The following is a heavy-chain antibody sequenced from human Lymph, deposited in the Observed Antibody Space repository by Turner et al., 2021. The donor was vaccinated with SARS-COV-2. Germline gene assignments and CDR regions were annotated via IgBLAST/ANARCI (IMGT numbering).Heavy chain of an antibody. CDR2: IWFDGSNK. D-gene: IGHD6-19*01. J-gene: IGHJ4*02. Sequence: QGQLVESGGGVVQPGRSLRLSCAASGFTFSSYGMHWVRQAAGKGQEWVAFIWFDGSNKYYADSVKGRFTISRDNSNNTLYLQMNSLRAEDTAVYYCARDRAGSSGWYDSYFDYWGQGTLVTVSS. CDR1: GFTFSSYG. CDR3: ARDRAGSSGWYDSYFDY. V-gene: IGHV3-33*01.